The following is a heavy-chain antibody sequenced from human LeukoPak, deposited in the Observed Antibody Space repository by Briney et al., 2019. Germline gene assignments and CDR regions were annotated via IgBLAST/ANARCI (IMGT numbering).Heavy chain of an antibody. CDR3: ARQRIAAADYYFDY. D-gene: IGHD6-13*01. Sequence: SETLSLTCTVSGGSISSSTYFWGWIRQPPGKGLEWIGYIYSSGSTNYNPSLKSRVTISVDTSKNQFSLKLSSVTAADTAVYYCARQRIAAADYYFDYWGQGTLVTVSS. CDR1: GGSISSSTYF. CDR2: IYSSGST. J-gene: IGHJ4*02. V-gene: IGHV4-61*05.